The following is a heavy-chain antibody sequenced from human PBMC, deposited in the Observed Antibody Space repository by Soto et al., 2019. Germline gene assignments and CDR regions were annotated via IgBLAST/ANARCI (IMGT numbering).Heavy chain of an antibody. Sequence: GASVKVSCKASGGTFSSYAISWVRQAPGQGLEWMGWINPNSGGTNYAQKFQGWVTMTRDTSISTAYMELSRLRSDDTAVYYCASSIAAAGSGPDNYYYYYGMDVWGQGTTVTVSS. CDR3: ASSIAAAGSGPDNYYYYYGMDV. CDR2: INPNSGGT. CDR1: GGTFSSYA. V-gene: IGHV1-2*04. D-gene: IGHD6-13*01. J-gene: IGHJ6*02.